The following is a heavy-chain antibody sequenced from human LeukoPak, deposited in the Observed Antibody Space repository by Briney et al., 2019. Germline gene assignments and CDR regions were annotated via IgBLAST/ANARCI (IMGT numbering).Heavy chain of an antibody. CDR1: GFTFSSYS. J-gene: IGHJ4*02. CDR2: ISSSSSYI. V-gene: IGHV3-21*01. CDR3: AREGILDFWSGYYTQPLDY. Sequence: GGSLRLSCAASGFTFSSYSMNWVRQAPGKGLEWVSSISSSSSYIYYADSVKGRFTISRDNAKNSLYLQMNSLRAEDTAVYYCAREGILDFWSGYYTQPLDYWGQGTLVTVSS. D-gene: IGHD3-3*01.